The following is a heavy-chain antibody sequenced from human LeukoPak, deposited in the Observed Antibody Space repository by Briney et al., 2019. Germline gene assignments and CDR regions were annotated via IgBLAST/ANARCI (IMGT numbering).Heavy chain of an antibody. CDR2: IYYRGNT. J-gene: IGHJ4*02. CDR1: GGSISSYY. Sequence: SETLSLTCTVSGGSISSYYWSWIRQPPGKGLEWIGYIYYRGNTNYNPSLKNRVTISVDTSKNQFSPKLSSVTAADTAVYYCARGGGWYQYYFDYWGQGTLVTVSS. V-gene: IGHV4-59*01. D-gene: IGHD6-19*01. CDR3: ARGGGWYQYYFDY.